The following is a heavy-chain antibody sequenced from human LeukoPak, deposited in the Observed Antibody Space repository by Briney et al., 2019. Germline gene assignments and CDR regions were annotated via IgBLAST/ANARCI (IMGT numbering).Heavy chain of an antibody. D-gene: IGHD1-14*01. V-gene: IGHV3-15*01. J-gene: IGHJ4*02. CDR1: EFTFRNAW. CDR3: TSDTGSFDF. CDR2: IKSKTDGGTT. Sequence: GGSLRLSCAASEFTFRNAWMSWVRQAPGKGLEWVARIKSKTDGGTTDYAAPVKGRFSISRDDSKNTLYLQMNSLESEDTAVYYWTSDTGSFDFWGQGTLVTVSS.